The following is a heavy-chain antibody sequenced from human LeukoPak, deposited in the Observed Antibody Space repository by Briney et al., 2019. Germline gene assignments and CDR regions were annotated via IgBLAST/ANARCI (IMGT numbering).Heavy chain of an antibody. CDR3: ARGSFPPGGY. CDR1: GGSISSGDYY. Sequence: SETLSLTCTVSGGSISSGDYYWNWIRQPPGKGLEWIGYIYNSGSTYYIPSLKSRLTISVDTSKNRFSLKLSSVTAADTAVYYCARGSFPPGGYWGQGTLVTVSS. D-gene: IGHD2/OR15-2a*01. J-gene: IGHJ4*02. CDR2: IYNSGST. V-gene: IGHV4-30-4*02.